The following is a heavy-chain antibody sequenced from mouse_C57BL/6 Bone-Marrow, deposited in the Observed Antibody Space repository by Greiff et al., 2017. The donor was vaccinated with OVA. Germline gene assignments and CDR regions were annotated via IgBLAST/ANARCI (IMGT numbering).Heavy chain of an antibody. Sequence: EVKLVESGGGLVQPGGSMKLSCVASGFTFSNYWMNWVRQSPEKGLEWVAQIRLKSDNYATHYAASVTGRFTISRDDSKSSVYLQMNNLRAEDTGINYCTVATDSNDEDDFDYWGQGTTLTVSS. CDR3: TVATDSNDEDDFDY. CDR1: GFTFSNYW. J-gene: IGHJ2*01. CDR2: IRLKSDNYAT. D-gene: IGHD2-12*01. V-gene: IGHV6-3*01.